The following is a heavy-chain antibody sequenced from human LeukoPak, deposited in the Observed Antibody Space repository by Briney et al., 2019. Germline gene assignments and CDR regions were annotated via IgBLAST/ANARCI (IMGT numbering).Heavy chain of an antibody. J-gene: IGHJ5*02. Sequence: SETLSLTCAVSGGPFNENYWSRIRQPPGKGLEWIGEINHGGLTKYNPSLMSRATFSVDASSSQFSLKLSSVTAADTAVYYCARDLAGHGKGDYLFPWGQGTLVTVSS. CDR3: ARDLAGHGKGDYLFP. CDR1: GGPFNENY. CDR2: INHGGLT. D-gene: IGHD4-17*01. V-gene: IGHV4-34*01.